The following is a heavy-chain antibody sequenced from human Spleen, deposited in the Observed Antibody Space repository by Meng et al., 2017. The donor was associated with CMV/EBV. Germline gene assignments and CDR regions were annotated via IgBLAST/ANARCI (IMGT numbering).Heavy chain of an antibody. Sequence: ASVKVSCKASGYTFTGYYMHWVRQAPGQGLEWMGWINPNSGGTNYAQKFQGRVTMTTDTSTSTAYMELYSLRSDDTAVYYCTRNPSHTGWFDPWGQGTLVTVSS. CDR3: TRNPSHTGWFDP. V-gene: IGHV1-2*02. D-gene: IGHD2-8*02. J-gene: IGHJ5*02. CDR2: INPNSGGT. CDR1: GYTFTGYY.